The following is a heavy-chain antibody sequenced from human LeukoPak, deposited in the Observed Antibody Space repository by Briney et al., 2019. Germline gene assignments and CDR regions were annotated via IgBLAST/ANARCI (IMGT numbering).Heavy chain of an antibody. CDR2: ITPNGGGT. V-gene: IGHV1-2*02. CDR3: ATLYGDYVSSDY. D-gene: IGHD4-17*01. J-gene: IGHJ4*02. CDR1: GYTFADYY. Sequence: ASVKVSCKASGYTFADYYMHWGRQGPGQGVEWMGWITPNGGGTNYAQKFQGRVTMTRDTSISPAYMELSRLRSDDTAVYYCATLYGDYVSSDYWGQGTLVSVSS.